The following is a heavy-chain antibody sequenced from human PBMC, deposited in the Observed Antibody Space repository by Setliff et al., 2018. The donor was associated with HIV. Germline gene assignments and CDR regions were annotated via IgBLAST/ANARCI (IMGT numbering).Heavy chain of an antibody. CDR2: ISTYNDNT. D-gene: IGHD3-22*01. J-gene: IGHJ3*02. V-gene: IGHV1-18*01. CDR1: GYTFTTSG. Sequence: ASVKVSCKASGYTFTTSGINWVRQAPGQGLEWIGWISTYNDNTNYAHKLQGRVTMTTDTSTSTAYMELRSLRSDDTAVYYCARQHYFDSSGLGAFDIWGQGTMVT. CDR3: ARQHYFDSSGLGAFDI.